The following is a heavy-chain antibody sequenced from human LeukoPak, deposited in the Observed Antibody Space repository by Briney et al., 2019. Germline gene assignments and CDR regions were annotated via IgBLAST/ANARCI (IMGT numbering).Heavy chain of an antibody. CDR3: ARDWVGVTDFHY. D-gene: IGHD1-26*01. CDR2: IYYSGST. V-gene: IGHV4-39*07. J-gene: IGHJ4*02. Sequence: SETLSLTCTVSGGSISSSSYYWGWIRQPPWKGLEWIGSIYYSGSTYYNPSLKSRVTISVDTSKNQFSLKLYSVTAADTAVYYCARDWVGVTDFHYWGQGTLVTVSS. CDR1: GGSISSSSYY.